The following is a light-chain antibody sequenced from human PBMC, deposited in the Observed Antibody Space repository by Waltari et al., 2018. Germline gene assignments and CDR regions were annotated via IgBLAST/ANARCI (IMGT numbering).Light chain of an antibody. Sequence: DIQMTQSPSSLSASVGEKVTIPCQASQSLREYLNWYQQKPGKAPKLLIYGASSLQSGVPSRCSGSGSATDFTLSITSLQPEDSSTYYCQQSYTFGGGTKVEIK. CDR1: QSLREY. CDR2: GAS. V-gene: IGKV1-39*01. CDR3: QQSYT. J-gene: IGKJ4*01.